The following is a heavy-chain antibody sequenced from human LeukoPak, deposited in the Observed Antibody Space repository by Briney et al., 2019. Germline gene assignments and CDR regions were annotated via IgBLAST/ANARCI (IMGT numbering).Heavy chain of an antibody. CDR2: ISSSSSYI. CDR3: ARDPYDSSGYYYPYYFDY. Sequence: GGSLRLSCAASGFTFSSYGMNWVRQAPGKGLEWVSSISSSSSYIYYADSVKGRFTISRDNAKNSLYLQMNSLRAEDTAVYYCARDPYDSSGYYYPYYFDYWGQGTLVTVSS. D-gene: IGHD3-22*01. V-gene: IGHV3-21*01. J-gene: IGHJ4*02. CDR1: GFTFSSYG.